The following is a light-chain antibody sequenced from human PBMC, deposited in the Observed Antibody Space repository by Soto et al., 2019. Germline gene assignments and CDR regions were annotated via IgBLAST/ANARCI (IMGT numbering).Light chain of an antibody. V-gene: IGLV1-44*01. CDR1: SSNIGSNT. J-gene: IGLJ1*01. CDR3: AAWDDRLSGYV. Sequence: QSVLTQPPSASGTPGQRVTISCSGSSSNIGSNTVNWYQQLPGTAPKLLIYSYNQRPSGVPDRFSDSKSGTSASLAISGLQSEDEADYYCAAWDDRLSGYVFGTGTKVTVL. CDR2: SYN.